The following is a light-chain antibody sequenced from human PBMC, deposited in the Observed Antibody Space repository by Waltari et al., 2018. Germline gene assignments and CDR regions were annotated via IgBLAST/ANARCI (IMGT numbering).Light chain of an antibody. CDR1: GEQY. Sequence: YELTQPPSVSVSPGQTASITCPGVGEQYACWYQQKPGQSPVLVMCQDRKRPSGIPERFSGSNSGNTATLTISGTQAKDEADYCCQAWDSSTVVFGRGTKLTVL. CDR2: QDR. J-gene: IGLJ2*01. CDR3: QAWDSSTVV. V-gene: IGLV3-1*01.